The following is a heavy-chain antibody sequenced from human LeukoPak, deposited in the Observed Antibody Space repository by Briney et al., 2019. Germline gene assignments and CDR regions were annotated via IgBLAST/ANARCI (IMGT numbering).Heavy chain of an antibody. CDR2: IYHSGST. CDR1: GGSISSGGYS. CDR3: ARGVYDILTGYSPAFDY. D-gene: IGHD3-9*01. Sequence: SQTLSLTCAVSGGSISSGGYSWSWIRQPPGKGLEWIGYIYHSGSTYYNPSLKSRVTITVDRSKNQFSLKLSSVTAADTAMYYCARGVYDILTGYSPAFDYWGQGTLVTVSS. V-gene: IGHV4-30-2*01. J-gene: IGHJ4*02.